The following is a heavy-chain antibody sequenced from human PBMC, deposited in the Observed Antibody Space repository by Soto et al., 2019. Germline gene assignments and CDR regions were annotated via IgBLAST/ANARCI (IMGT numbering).Heavy chain of an antibody. D-gene: IGHD6-13*01. V-gene: IGHV1-18*01. CDR2: IRTHNGNT. CDR3: ARSAPIAAAPDY. CDR1: GYTFTSYG. J-gene: IGHJ4*02. Sequence: ASVKVSCKASGYTFTSYGISWVRQAPGQGLEWMGLIRTHNGNTNYAQKLQGRVTMTIDTSTSTAYMELRSLRFDDTAVYYCARSAPIAAAPDYWGQGTLVTVSS.